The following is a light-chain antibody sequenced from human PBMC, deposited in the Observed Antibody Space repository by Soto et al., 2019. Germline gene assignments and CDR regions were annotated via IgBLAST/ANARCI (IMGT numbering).Light chain of an antibody. CDR1: QTVTSSY. J-gene: IGKJ4*01. Sequence: EIVLTQSPGTLSLSPGERATLSCRASQTVTSSYLAWYQQKPGQAPRLLIYGASRRATGIPDRFSSSGSGTDFTLTISRLEPEDFAVYYCQQYGDSLITFGGGTKVAIK. V-gene: IGKV3-20*01. CDR2: GAS. CDR3: QQYGDSLIT.